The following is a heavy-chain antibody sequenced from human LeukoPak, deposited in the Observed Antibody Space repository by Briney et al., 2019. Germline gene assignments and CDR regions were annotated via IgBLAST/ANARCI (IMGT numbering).Heavy chain of an antibody. Sequence: GRSLRLSCAASGFTFSTFPMHWVRQAPGKGLQWVAVISNDGTNKYYAYSVKGRFPISRDNSKNTLFLQMNSLTTEDTAVYYCARGAGTTVYYIDVWGNGTTVTVSS. CDR3: ARGAGTTVYYIDV. CDR1: GFTFSTFP. D-gene: IGHD1-7*01. V-gene: IGHV3-30*01. J-gene: IGHJ6*03. CDR2: ISNDGTNK.